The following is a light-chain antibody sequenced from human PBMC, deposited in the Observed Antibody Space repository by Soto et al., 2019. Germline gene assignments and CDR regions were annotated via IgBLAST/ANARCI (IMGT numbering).Light chain of an antibody. V-gene: IGLV1-36*01. Sequence: QSVLTQPPSVSEAPRRRVTISCSGSSSNIGNNAVNLYQQLPGKAPKLLIYYDDLLPSGVSDRFSASKSGTSASLAISGLQSEDEADYHCAAWDDSLNGYVFGTETKVTVL. CDR1: SSNIGNNA. J-gene: IGLJ1*01. CDR3: AAWDDSLNGYV. CDR2: YDD.